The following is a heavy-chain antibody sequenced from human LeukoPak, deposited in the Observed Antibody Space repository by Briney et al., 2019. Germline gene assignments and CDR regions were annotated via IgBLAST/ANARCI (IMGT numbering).Heavy chain of an antibody. Sequence: SVKVSCKASGFTFTSSAVQWVRQARGQRLEWIGWIVVGSANTNYAQKFQERVTITRDMSTSTAYMELSSLRSDDTAVYYCAAGVGGYYYYYGMDVWGKGTTVTVSS. J-gene: IGHJ6*04. V-gene: IGHV1-58*01. D-gene: IGHD3-16*01. CDR1: GFTFTSSA. CDR2: IVVGSANT. CDR3: AAGVGGYYYYYGMDV.